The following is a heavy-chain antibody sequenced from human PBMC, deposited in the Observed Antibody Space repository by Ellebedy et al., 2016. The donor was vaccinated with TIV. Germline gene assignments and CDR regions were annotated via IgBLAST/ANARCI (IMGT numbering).Heavy chain of an antibody. D-gene: IGHD6-13*01. V-gene: IGHV3-11*06. CDR2: ISSSSSYT. CDR3: ASRAASWYADNNWFDP. CDR1: GFTFSDYY. J-gene: IGHJ5*02. Sequence: GESLKISCAASGFTFSDYYMSWIRQSPGKGLEWVSYISSSSSYTNYADSVKVRFTISRDNAKNPLFLQMNSQRDEDTAVYYCASRAASWYADNNWFDPWGQGSPVTVSS.